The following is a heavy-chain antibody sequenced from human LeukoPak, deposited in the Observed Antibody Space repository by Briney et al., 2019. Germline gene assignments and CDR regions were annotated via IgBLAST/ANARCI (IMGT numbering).Heavy chain of an antibody. V-gene: IGHV1-3*01. J-gene: IGHJ4*02. CDR2: INSDNGDT. D-gene: IGHD6-19*01. CDR1: GYSFTTFS. CDR3: ARYMTVSGLRSTKGY. Sequence: GASVKVSCKASGYSFTTFSIHWVRQAPGQSLEWMGRINSDNGDTEYSQRFQGRLTFTRDTSATTAYMELSSLTSEDTAVYYCARYMTVSGLRSTKGYWGQGTLVTVSS.